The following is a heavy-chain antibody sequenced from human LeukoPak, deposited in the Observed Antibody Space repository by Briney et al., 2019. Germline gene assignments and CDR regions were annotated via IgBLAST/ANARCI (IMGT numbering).Heavy chain of an antibody. J-gene: IGHJ2*01. CDR2: IYHSGST. CDR3: ARGKGIKDYGGNPARNWYFDL. D-gene: IGHD4-23*01. Sequence: PSETLSLTCTVSGGSVSSGSYYWSWIRQPPGKGLEWIGYIYHSGSTYYNPSLKSRVTISVDRSKNQFSLKLSSVTAADTAVYYCARGKGIKDYGGNPARNWYFDLWGRGTLVTVSS. CDR1: GGSVSSGSYY. V-gene: IGHV4-30-2*01.